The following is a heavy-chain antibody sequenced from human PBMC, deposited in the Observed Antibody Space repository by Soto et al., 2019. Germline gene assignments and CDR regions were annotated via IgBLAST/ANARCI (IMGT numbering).Heavy chain of an antibody. CDR3: ARVRRDGDNFSLYCLDN. D-gene: IGHD2-21*02. CDR1: GVTLSRYT. J-gene: IGHJ4*02. Sequence: QVQLVQSGAEVKKPGSSVKVSCTASGVTLSRYTISWVRQVPGQGLDWMGGLITIFGSVTYAHKFKDRVTITADKSANTAYLELTSLRSEDTAVYYCARVRRDGDNFSLYCLDNWGQGTLVTVSS. CDR2: LITIFGSV. V-gene: IGHV1-69*06.